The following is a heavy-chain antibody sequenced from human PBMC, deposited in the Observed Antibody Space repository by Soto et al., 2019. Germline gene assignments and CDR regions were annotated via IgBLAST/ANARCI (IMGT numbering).Heavy chain of an antibody. V-gene: IGHV3-30*18. CDR3: AKEKRRDRGYSYGVHAFDI. D-gene: IGHD5-18*01. Sequence: QVQLVESGRGVVQPGRSLRLSCAASGFTFSSYGMHWVRQAPGKGLEWVAVISYDGSNKYYADSVKGRFTISRDNSKNTLYLQMNSLRAEDTAVYYCAKEKRRDRGYSYGVHAFDIWGQGTMVTVSS. J-gene: IGHJ3*02. CDR1: GFTFSSYG. CDR2: ISYDGSNK.